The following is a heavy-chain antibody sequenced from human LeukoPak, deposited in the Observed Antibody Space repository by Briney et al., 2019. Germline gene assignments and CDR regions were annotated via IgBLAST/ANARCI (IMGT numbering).Heavy chain of an antibody. CDR1: GFTFSSYE. CDR3: AKGLTVTTPEFDY. CDR2: ISWNSGSI. V-gene: IGHV3-9*03. J-gene: IGHJ4*02. Sequence: PGGSLRLSCAASGFTFSSYEMNWVRQAPGKGLEWVSGISWNSGSIGYADSVKGRFTISRDNAKNSLYLQMNSLRAEDMALYYCAKGLTVTTPEFDYWGQGTLVTVSS. D-gene: IGHD4-11*01.